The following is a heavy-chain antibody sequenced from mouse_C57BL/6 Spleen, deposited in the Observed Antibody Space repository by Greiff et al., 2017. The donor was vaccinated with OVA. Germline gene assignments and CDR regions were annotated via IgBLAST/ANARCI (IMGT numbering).Heavy chain of an antibody. J-gene: IGHJ3*01. CDR1: GYTFTSYW. CDR3: ARPIYYDYEPFAY. D-gene: IGHD2-4*01. Sequence: VQLQQPGTELVKPGASVKLSCKASGYTFTSYWMHWVKQRPGQGLEWIGNINPSNGGTNYNEKFKSKATLTVDKSSSTAYMQLSSLTSEDSAVYYCARPIYYDYEPFAYGGQGTLVTVSA. CDR2: INPSNGGT. V-gene: IGHV1-53*01.